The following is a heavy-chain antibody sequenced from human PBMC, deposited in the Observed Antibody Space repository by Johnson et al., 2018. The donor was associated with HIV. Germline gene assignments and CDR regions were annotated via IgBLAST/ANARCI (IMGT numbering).Heavy chain of an antibody. V-gene: IGHV3-11*01. Sequence: QVQLVESGGGLVKPGGSLRLSCAASGFTFSDYYMGWIRQTPGKGLEWVSYISSSGTTVYYADSVKGRFSIPRDNAKHSLYLQMNSLRAEDTAVYYCAREEEWELTLVGVGAFDIWGQGTMVTVSS. CDR2: ISSSGTTV. CDR3: AREEEWELTLVGVGAFDI. CDR1: GFTFSDYY. J-gene: IGHJ3*02. D-gene: IGHD1-26*01.